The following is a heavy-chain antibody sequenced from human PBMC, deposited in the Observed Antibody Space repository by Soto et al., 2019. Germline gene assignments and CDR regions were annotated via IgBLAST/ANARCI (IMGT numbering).Heavy chain of an antibody. CDR1: GFTFSSYA. J-gene: IGHJ4*02. CDR3: AKDLTVPQYSTSWYKFGL. V-gene: IGHV3-23*01. D-gene: IGHD6-13*01. Sequence: GGSLRLSCAASGFTFSSYAMSWVRQAPGKGLEWVSSISGSGDSSHYADSVKGRFTISRDNSKNTVYLQMNSLRAEDTAVYYCAKDLTVPQYSTSWYKFGLWGQRTRVTVSS. CDR2: ISGSGDSS.